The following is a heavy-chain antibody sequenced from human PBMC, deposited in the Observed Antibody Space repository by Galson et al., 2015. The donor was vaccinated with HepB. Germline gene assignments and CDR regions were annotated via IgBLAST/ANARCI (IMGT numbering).Heavy chain of an antibody. D-gene: IGHD6-13*01. CDR3: ANIAAAGTRSPGDY. CDR1: GYTFTNYA. Sequence: SVKVSCKASGYTFTNYAMNWVRQAPGQGLEWMGWINTNTGNPTYAQGFTGRFVFSLDTSVSTAYLQISSLKAEDTAVYYCANIAAAGTRSPGDYWGQGTLVTVSS. J-gene: IGHJ4*02. CDR2: INTNTGNP. V-gene: IGHV7-4-1*02.